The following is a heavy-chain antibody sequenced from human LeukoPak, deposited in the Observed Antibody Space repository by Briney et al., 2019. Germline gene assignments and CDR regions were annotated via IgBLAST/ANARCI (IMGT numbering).Heavy chain of an antibody. Sequence: SETLSLTCAVYGGSFSGYYWSWIRQPPGKGLEWIGEINHSGGTNYNPSLKSRVTISVDTSKNQFSLKLSSVTAADTAVYYCARDEYGDGWFDYWGQGTLVTVSS. V-gene: IGHV4-34*01. J-gene: IGHJ4*02. CDR1: GGSFSGYY. D-gene: IGHD4-17*01. CDR3: ARDEYGDGWFDY. CDR2: INHSGGT.